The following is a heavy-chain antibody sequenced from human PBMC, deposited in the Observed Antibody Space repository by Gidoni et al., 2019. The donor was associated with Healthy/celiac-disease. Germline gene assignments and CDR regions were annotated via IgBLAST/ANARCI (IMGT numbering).Heavy chain of an antibody. Sequence: QVQLVQSGAEVKKPGASVKVSCKASGYTFTSYYMHWVRQAPGQGLEWMGIINPSGGSTSYAQKFQVRVTMTRDTSTSTVYMELSSLRSEDTAVYYCARSRKVMTTVTPAGFDPWGQGTLVTVSS. D-gene: IGHD4-17*01. CDR1: GYTFTSYY. CDR2: INPSGGST. V-gene: IGHV1-46*01. CDR3: ARSRKVMTTVTPAGFDP. J-gene: IGHJ5*02.